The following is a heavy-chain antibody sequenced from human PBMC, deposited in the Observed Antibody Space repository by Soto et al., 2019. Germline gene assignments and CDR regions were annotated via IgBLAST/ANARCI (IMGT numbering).Heavy chain of an antibody. CDR3: AGTTSHQSSYMDV. CDR1: GDSVSSNSAA. Sequence: PSQTLSLTCAISGDSVSSNSAAWNWIRLSPSRGLEWLARTYYRSRWYNDYAVSVRSRITVNPDTSKNQFSLQLTSVTPEDTAVYYCAGTTSHQSSYMDVCGKGNALTISS. J-gene: IGHJ6*03. CDR2: TYYRSRWYN. D-gene: IGHD1-7*01. V-gene: IGHV6-1*01.